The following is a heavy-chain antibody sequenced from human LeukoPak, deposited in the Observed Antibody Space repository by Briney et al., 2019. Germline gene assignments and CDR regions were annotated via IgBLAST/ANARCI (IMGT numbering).Heavy chain of an antibody. D-gene: IGHD2/OR15-2a*01. CDR2: IYYTGST. CDR3: ARFPQYYDSPTHYLDY. Sequence: SETLSLTCAVYGGSFSGYYWSWIRQPPGAGLEWLAYIYYTGSTNYNPSLKTRLTISVDTSKNQFSLRLNSVTAADTAVYYCARFPQYYDSPTHYLDYWGRGILVTVSS. V-gene: IGHV4-59*08. J-gene: IGHJ4*02. CDR1: GGSFSGYY.